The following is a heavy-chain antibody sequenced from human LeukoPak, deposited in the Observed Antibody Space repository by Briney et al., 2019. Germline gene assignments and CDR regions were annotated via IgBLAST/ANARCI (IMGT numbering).Heavy chain of an antibody. CDR1: GFTFNNAG. CDR3: TTQGTGYYYFVY. V-gene: IGHV3-15*01. J-gene: IGHJ4*02. CDR2: IKSITDGGTT. D-gene: IGHD3-9*01. Sequence: PGGSLRLSCAVSGFTFNNAGMSWVRQAPGKGPEWVGRIKSITDGGTTDYAAPVKGRFTISRDVSKNTLYLQMNSLKTEDTAVYYCTTQGTGYYYFVYWGQGTLVTVSS.